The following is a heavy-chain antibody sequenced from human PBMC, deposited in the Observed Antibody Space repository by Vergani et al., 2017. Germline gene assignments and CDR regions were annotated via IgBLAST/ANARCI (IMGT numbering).Heavy chain of an antibody. Sequence: EVRLVESGGGLVQPGGSLRLSCAASGFTFSSSGMNWVRQAPGKGLEWVSYISSSSSTKYYAEPVKGRFAISRDNAKNSLYLQMNSLRAEDTAVYYCARAAFYYDSSVYYSVVDYWGQGTLVTVSS. CDR1: GFTFSSSG. CDR3: ARAAFYYDSSVYYSVVDY. D-gene: IGHD3-22*01. J-gene: IGHJ4*02. CDR2: ISSSSSTK. V-gene: IGHV3-48*01.